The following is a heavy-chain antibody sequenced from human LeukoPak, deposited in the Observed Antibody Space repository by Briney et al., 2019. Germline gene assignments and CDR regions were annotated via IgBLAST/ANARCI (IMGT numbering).Heavy chain of an antibody. CDR3: ARKTSGSYLD. D-gene: IGHD3-10*01. CDR2: IYSGGST. J-gene: IGHJ4*02. V-gene: IGHV3-53*01. Sequence: QPGGPLRLSCAASGFTVSSNYMSWVRQAPGKGLEWVSVIYSGGSTYYADSVKGRFTISRDNSKNTLYLQMNSLRAEDTAVYYCARKTSGSYLDWGQGTLVTVSS. CDR1: GFTVSSNY.